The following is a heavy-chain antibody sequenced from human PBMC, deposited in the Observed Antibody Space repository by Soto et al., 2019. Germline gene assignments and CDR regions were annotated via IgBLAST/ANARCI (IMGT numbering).Heavy chain of an antibody. J-gene: IGHJ4*02. V-gene: IGHV1-69*12. CDR3: ARDGGVYDSSPFDY. CDR2: IIPIFGTA. D-gene: IGHD4-4*01. CDR1: GGTFSSYA. Sequence: QVQLVQSGAEVKKPGSSVKVSCKASGGTFSSYAISWVRQAPGQGLEWMGGIIPIFGTANYAQKFQGRVTIXAXEPXSTAYMELSSLRSEDTAVYYCARDGGVYDSSPFDYWGQGTLVTVSS.